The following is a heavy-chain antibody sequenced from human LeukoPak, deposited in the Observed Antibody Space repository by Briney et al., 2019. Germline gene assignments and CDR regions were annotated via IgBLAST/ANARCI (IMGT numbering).Heavy chain of an antibody. CDR2: INHSGST. CDR3: ARAGGPDAFDI. CDR1: GGSFSGYY. Sequence: SETLSLTCAVYGGSFSGYYWSWIRQPPGKGLEWIGEINHSGSTNYNPSLKSRVTISVDTSKNQFSPKLSSVTAADTAVYYCARAGGPDAFDIWGQGTMVTVSS. V-gene: IGHV4-34*01. J-gene: IGHJ3*02.